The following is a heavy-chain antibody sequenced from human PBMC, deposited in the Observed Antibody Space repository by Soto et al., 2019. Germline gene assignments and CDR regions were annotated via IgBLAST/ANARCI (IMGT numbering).Heavy chain of an antibody. Sequence: SGPTLVNPTQTLTLTCTFSGFSLSTSGLSVGWIRQPPGKALEWLALIYWDDDRRYSPSLKSRLTITKDTSKNQVVLTMTNMDPVDTGTYYCVHSREAVTMVRGVITRYIGMDVWGQGTTVTVSS. CDR1: GFSLSTSGLS. CDR3: VHSREAVTMVRGVITRYIGMDV. J-gene: IGHJ6*02. V-gene: IGHV2-5*02. CDR2: IYWDDDR. D-gene: IGHD3-10*01.